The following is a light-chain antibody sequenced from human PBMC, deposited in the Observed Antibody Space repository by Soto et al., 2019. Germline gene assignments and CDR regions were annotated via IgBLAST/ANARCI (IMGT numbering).Light chain of an antibody. V-gene: IGKV3-11*01. J-gene: IGKJ5*01. CDR2: RAS. CDR1: QSISTN. CDR3: HQRYNWPRVT. Sequence: EIVLTQSPGTLSLSPGERATLSCRASQSISTNLAWFLQKPGQAPRLLISRASTRATGIPARFSGSGSGTDFTLTITSLEPEDFAVYFCHQRYNWPRVTFGQGTRLEI.